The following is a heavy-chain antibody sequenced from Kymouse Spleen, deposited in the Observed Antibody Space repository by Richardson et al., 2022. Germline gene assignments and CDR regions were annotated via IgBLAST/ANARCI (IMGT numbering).Heavy chain of an antibody. CDR2: IRSKANSYAT. J-gene: IGHJ4*02. D-gene: IGHD6-19*01. V-gene: IGHV3-73*02. Sequence: EVQLVESGGGLVQPGGSLKLSCAASGFTFSGSAMHWVRQASGKGLEWVGRIRSKANSYATAYAASVKGRFTISRDDSKNTAYLQMNSLKTEDTAVYYCTRIAVAGDYWGQGTLVTVSS. CDR1: GFTFSGSA. CDR3: TRIAVAGDY.